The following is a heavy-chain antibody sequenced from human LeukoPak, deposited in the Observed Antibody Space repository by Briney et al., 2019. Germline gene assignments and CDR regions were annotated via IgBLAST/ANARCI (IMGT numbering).Heavy chain of an antibody. CDR3: AREGRIVGATRNRWFDP. CDR2: INAGNGNT. D-gene: IGHD1-26*01. J-gene: IGHJ5*02. V-gene: IGHV1-3*01. Sequence: ASVKVSCKASGYTFTSYAMHWVRQAPGQRLEWMGWINAGNGNTKYSQKFQGRVTITRDTSASTAYMELSSLRSEDTAVYYCAREGRIVGATRNRWFDPWGQGTLVTVSS. CDR1: GYTFTSYA.